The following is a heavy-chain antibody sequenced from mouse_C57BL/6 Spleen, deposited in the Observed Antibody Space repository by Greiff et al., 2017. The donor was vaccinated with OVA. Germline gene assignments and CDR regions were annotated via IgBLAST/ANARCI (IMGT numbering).Heavy chain of an antibody. Sequence: DVQLQESGGGLVQPGGSMKLSCVASGFTFSNYWMNWVRQSPEKGLEWVAQIRLKSDNYATHYAESVKGRFTISRDDSKSSVYLQMNNLRAEDTGIYYCTGLGRGYFDVWGTGTTVTVSS. D-gene: IGHD4-1*01. CDR3: TGLGRGYFDV. V-gene: IGHV6-3*01. CDR2: IRLKSDNYAT. J-gene: IGHJ1*03. CDR1: GFTFSNYW.